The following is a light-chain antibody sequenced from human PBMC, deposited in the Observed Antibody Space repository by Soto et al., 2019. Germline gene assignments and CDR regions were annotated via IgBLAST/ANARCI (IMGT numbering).Light chain of an antibody. CDR3: QSYDSSLSGSV. CDR1: SSNIGAGYD. J-gene: IGLJ3*02. Sequence: QSVLTQAPSVSGAPGQRVTISCTGSSSNIGAGYDVHWYKQLPGTVPKLLIFRNINRPSGVPDRFSGSKSGTSASLAITGLQAEDEADYYCQSYDSSLSGSVFGGGTQLTVL. CDR2: RNI. V-gene: IGLV1-40*01.